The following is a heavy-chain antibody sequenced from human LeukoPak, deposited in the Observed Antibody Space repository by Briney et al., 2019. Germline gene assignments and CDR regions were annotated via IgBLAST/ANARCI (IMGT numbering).Heavy chain of an antibody. Sequence: SVKVSCKASGGTFSSYAISWARQAPGQGLEWMGGIIPIFGTANYAQKFQGRVTITADESTSTAYMELSSLRSEDTAVYYCAREGQVVPAAAYYYYGMDVWGQGTTVTVSS. CDR1: GGTFSSYA. J-gene: IGHJ6*02. D-gene: IGHD2-2*01. CDR3: AREGQVVPAAAYYYYGMDV. V-gene: IGHV1-69*01. CDR2: IIPIFGTA.